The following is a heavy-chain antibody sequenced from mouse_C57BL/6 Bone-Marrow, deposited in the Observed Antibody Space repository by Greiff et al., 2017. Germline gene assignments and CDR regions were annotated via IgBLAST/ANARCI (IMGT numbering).Heavy chain of an antibody. D-gene: IGHD1-1*01. CDR1: GFTFTDYY. Sequence: KLVESGGGLVQPGGSLSLSCAASGFTFTDYYMSWVRQPPGKALEWLGFIRNKANGYTTEYSASVKGRFTISRDNSQSILYLQMNALRAEDSATYYCARYYYGSRYWYFDVWGTGTTVTVAS. J-gene: IGHJ1*03. CDR3: ARYYYGSRYWYFDV. V-gene: IGHV7-3*01. CDR2: IRNKANGYTT.